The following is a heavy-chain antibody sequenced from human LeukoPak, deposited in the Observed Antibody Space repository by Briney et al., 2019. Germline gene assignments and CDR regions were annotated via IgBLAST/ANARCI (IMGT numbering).Heavy chain of an antibody. Sequence: HPGGSLRLSCVASGFPFSSYWMTWVRQAPGKGLEWVAVTSSDLNVKLYADSVKGRFTISRDNSRSTLYLQMNSLRPEDTAIYYCAREGYYGSGSPPSLYFDYWGQGTLVTVSS. CDR3: AREGYYGSGSPPSLYFDY. D-gene: IGHD3-10*01. CDR1: GFPFSSYW. J-gene: IGHJ4*02. CDR2: TSSDLNVK. V-gene: IGHV3-30*03.